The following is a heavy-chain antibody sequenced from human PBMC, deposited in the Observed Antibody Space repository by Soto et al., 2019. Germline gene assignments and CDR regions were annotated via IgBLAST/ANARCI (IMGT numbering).Heavy chain of an antibody. D-gene: IGHD2-15*01. J-gene: IGHJ5*02. V-gene: IGHV1-69*01. CDR1: GGTFSSYA. Sequence: QVQLVQSGAEVKKPGSSVKVSCKASGGTFSSYAISWVRQAPGQGLEWMGGIIPIFGTANYAQKFQGRVTITADESTSTADMELSSLRSEDTAVYYCARNLGYCSGGSCYSGDWFDPWGQGTLVTVSS. CDR3: ARNLGYCSGGSCYSGDWFDP. CDR2: IIPIFGTA.